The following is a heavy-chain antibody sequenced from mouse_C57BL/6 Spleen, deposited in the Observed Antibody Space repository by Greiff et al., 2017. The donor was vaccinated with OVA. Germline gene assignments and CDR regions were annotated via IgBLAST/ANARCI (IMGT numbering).Heavy chain of an antibody. CDR2: IDPSDSYT. V-gene: IGHV1-50*01. D-gene: IGHD1-1*01. J-gene: IGHJ4*01. CDR1: GYTFTSYW. Sequence: QVQLQQSGAELVKPGASVKLSCKASGYTFTSYWMQWVKQRPGQGLEWIGEIDPSDSYTNYNQKFKGKATLTVDTSSSTAYMQLSSLTSEDSAVYYCARSATTVVGDAMDYWGQGTSVTVSS. CDR3: ARSATTVVGDAMDY.